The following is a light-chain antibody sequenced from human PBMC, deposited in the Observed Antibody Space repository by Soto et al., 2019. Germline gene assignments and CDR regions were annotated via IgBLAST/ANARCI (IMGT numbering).Light chain of an antibody. V-gene: IGKV3-20*01. Sequence: EIVLTQSPGTLSLSPGERATLSCRASQSVNNNYLAWYQQKPGQAPRLLISGASSRATGIPDRFSGSGSGRDFTLTISRLEPEDFVVYYCQQYGGSPLVTFGGGTKVEIK. J-gene: IGKJ4*01. CDR3: QQYGGSPLVT. CDR1: QSVNNNY. CDR2: GAS.